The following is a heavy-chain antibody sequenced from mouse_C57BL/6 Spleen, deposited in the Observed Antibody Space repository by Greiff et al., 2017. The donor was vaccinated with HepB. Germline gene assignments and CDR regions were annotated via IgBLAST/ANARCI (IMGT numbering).Heavy chain of an antibody. CDR2: IDPSDSET. J-gene: IGHJ1*03. Sequence: QVQLQQPGAELVRPGSSVKLSCKASGYTFTSYWMHWVKQRPIQGLEWIGNIDPSDSETHYNQKFKDKATLTVDKSSSTAYMQLSSLTSEDSAVYYCARSGNYAQGYFDVWGTGTTVTVSS. CDR1: GYTFTSYW. D-gene: IGHD2-1*01. V-gene: IGHV1-52*01. CDR3: ARSGNYAQGYFDV.